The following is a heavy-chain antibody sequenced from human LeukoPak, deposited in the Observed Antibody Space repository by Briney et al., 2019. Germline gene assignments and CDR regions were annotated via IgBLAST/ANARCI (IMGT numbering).Heavy chain of an antibody. CDR3: ARGLYSGDWGVDC. CDR2: VNPNSGGT. Sequence: GASVEVSCKASGYTFTDYYIHWVRQAPGQGLEWMGRVNPNSGGTNYAQKFQGRVTMTRDTSISTVYMELSRLRSDDTAVYYCARGLYSGDWGVDCWGQGTLVTVSS. D-gene: IGHD2-21*02. V-gene: IGHV1-2*06. CDR1: GYTFTDYY. J-gene: IGHJ4*02.